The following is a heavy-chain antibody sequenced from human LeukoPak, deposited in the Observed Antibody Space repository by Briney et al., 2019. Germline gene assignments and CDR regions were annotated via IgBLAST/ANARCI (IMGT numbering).Heavy chain of an antibody. D-gene: IGHD2-21*02. CDR3: AKVLKSSAYCGGDCYSDAFDI. V-gene: IGHV3-30*18. J-gene: IGHJ3*02. Sequence: PGGSLRLSCAASGFTFRSYGMHWVRRAPGKGLEWVAVISYDGSNKYYADSVKGRFTISRDYSKNTLYLQMNSLRAEDTAVYYCAKVLKSSAYCGGDCYSDAFDIWGQGTMVTVSS. CDR1: GFTFRSYG. CDR2: ISYDGSNK.